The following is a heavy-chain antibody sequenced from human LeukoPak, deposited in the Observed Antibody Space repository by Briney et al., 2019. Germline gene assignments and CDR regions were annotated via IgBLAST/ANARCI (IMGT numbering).Heavy chain of an antibody. CDR1: GFTFSAYT. J-gene: IGHJ6*03. Sequence: GGSLRLSCAASGFTFSAYTIHWVRQAPGRRLESVSAIISNGGSTYYANSVKGRFTISRANSKNTLYLQMGSLRAEDMAVYYCARVKMGATISDYYYYYMDVWGKGTTVTVSS. CDR3: ARVKMGATISDYYYYYMDV. V-gene: IGHV3-64*01. CDR2: IISNGGST. D-gene: IGHD1-26*01.